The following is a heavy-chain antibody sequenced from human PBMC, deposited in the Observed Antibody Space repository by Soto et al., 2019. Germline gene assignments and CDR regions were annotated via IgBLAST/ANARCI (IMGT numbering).Heavy chain of an antibody. J-gene: IGHJ6*02. Sequence: QVQLVESGGGVLQPGRSLRLSCAASGFTFSTYGMHWVRQAPGKGLEWVGLISYDGRYKYYPDSVKGRFTISRENSKNPMYLPMNSLRPEDTAVYYCAKDPTYDSSGYYFYYGPDFWGQGTTVTVSS. CDR1: GFTFSTYG. CDR3: AKDPTYDSSGYYFYYGPDF. D-gene: IGHD3-22*01. V-gene: IGHV3-30*18. CDR2: ISYDGRYK.